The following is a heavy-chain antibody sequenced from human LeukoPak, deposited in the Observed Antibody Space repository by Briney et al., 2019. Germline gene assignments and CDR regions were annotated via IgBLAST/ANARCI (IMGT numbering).Heavy chain of an antibody. J-gene: IGHJ4*02. CDR3: AKDVGYSSGWYAQAY. Sequence: GGSLRLSCAASGSTFSSYGMHWVRQAPGKGLGWVAVISYDGSNKYYADSVKGRFTISRDNSKNTLYLQMNSLRAEDTAVYYCAKDVGYSSGWYAQAYWGQGTLVTVSS. V-gene: IGHV3-30*18. CDR1: GSTFSSYG. D-gene: IGHD6-19*01. CDR2: ISYDGSNK.